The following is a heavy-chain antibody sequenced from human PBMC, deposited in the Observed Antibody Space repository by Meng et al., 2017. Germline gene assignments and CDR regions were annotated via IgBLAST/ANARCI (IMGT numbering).Heavy chain of an antibody. CDR1: GFTFSSYS. V-gene: IGHV3-21*01. CDR3: ARDGVVVGATDY. J-gene: IGHJ4*02. D-gene: IGHD1-26*01. CDR2: ISSSSSYI. Sequence: GESLKISCAASGFTFSSYSMNWVRQAPGKGLEWVSSISSSSSYIYYADSVKSRFTISRDNAKNSLYLQMNSLRAEDTAVYYCARDGVVVGATDYWGQGTLVTVSS.